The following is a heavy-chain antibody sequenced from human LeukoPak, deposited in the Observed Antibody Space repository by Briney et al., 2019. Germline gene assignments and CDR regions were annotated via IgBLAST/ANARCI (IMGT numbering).Heavy chain of an antibody. CDR3: ARKNYGDWVYYYYYYMDV. CDR1: GGSFSGYY. V-gene: IGHV4-34*01. J-gene: IGHJ6*03. Sequence: PSETLSLTCAVYGGSFSGYYWSWIRQPPGKGLEWIGEINHSGSTNYNPSLKSRVTISVDTSKNQLSLKLSSVTAADTAVYYCARKNYGDWVYYYYYYMDVWGKGTTVTVSS. D-gene: IGHD4-17*01. CDR2: INHSGST.